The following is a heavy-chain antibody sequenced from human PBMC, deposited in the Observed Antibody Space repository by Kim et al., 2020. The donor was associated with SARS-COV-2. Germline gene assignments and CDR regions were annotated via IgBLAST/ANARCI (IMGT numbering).Heavy chain of an antibody. D-gene: IGHD2-8*02. V-gene: IGHV7-4-1*02. Sequence: PPYAQGFTGRFVLSLDTSVRTAYLQISSLKAEDTAVYYCARDSTGYFDAWGQGTLVTVSS. CDR3: ARDSTGYFDA. J-gene: IGHJ4*02. CDR2: P.